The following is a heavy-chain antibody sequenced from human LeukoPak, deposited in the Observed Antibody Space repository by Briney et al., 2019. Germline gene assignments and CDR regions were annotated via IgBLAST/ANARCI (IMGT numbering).Heavy chain of an antibody. CDR3: ARVIAAAEPTFDY. J-gene: IGHJ4*02. CDR1: GGSISSYY. V-gene: IGHV4-59*01. Sequence: SETLSLTCTVSGGSISSYYWGWIRQPPGKGLEWLGYISYSGSTNYNPSLKSRVIISVDTSKNQFSLKLSSVTAADTAVYYCARVIAAAEPTFDYWGQGTLVTVSS. D-gene: IGHD6-13*01. CDR2: ISYSGST.